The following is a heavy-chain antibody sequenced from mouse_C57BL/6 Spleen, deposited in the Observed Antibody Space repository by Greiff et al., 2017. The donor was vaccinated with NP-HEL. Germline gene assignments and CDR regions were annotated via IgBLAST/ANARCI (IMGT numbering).Heavy chain of an antibody. CDR2: ISDGGSYT. CDR3: ARENSNFLYAMDY. D-gene: IGHD2-5*01. CDR1: GFTFSSYA. V-gene: IGHV5-4*01. Sequence: EVQGVDSGGGLVKPGGSLKLSCAASGFTFSSYAMSWVRQTPEKRLEWVATISDGGSYTYYPDNLQGRFTISRDNAKNNLYLQMSHLKSEDTAMYYCARENSNFLYAMDYWGKGTSVTVSS. J-gene: IGHJ4*01.